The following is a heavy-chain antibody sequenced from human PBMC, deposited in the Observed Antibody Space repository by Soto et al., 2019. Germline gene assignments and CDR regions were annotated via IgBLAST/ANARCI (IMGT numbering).Heavy chain of an antibody. Sequence: GSLRLSCAASGFTFSNYGVSWVRQAPGKGLEWVSVISGSGGSTTYADSVKGRFTITRDNSKNTLYLQMNSLRAEDTAVYYCAKNPGYYYDSTGYHFDYWGQGTLVTAPQ. CDR1: GFTFSNYG. J-gene: IGHJ4*02. CDR2: ISGSGGST. V-gene: IGHV3-23*01. D-gene: IGHD3-22*01. CDR3: AKNPGYYYDSTGYHFDY.